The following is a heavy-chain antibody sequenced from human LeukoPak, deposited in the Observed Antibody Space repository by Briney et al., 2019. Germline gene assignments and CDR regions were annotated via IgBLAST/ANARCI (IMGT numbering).Heavy chain of an antibody. CDR1: GYTFTADY. J-gene: IGHJ5*02. CDR3: AREIVVVPAAMGFEP. Sequence: GPSVKLSSKASGYTFTADYIDWVRQAPGQGLEWMGVINPSGGSTSFAQKFQARLTMTRDTSTGTVYMELSGLRSEDTAVYYCAREIVVVPAAMGFEPWGQGTLVTVSS. D-gene: IGHD2-2*01. V-gene: IGHV1-46*01. CDR2: INPSGGST.